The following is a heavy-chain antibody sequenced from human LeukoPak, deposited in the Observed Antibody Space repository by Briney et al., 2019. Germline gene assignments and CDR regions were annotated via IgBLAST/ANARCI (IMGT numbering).Heavy chain of an antibody. CDR2: IKHDGSEE. Sequence: PGESLRLSCVASGVSISGQWMNWVRQAPGQGLEGVANIKHDGSEEYYVDSVKGRFTISRDDGRNSASLQMNSVRAEDTAVYYCGYTNNFYHWGQGTLVVVSS. D-gene: IGHD3-16*02. J-gene: IGHJ4*02. CDR1: GVSISGQW. V-gene: IGHV3-7*01. CDR3: GYTNNFYH.